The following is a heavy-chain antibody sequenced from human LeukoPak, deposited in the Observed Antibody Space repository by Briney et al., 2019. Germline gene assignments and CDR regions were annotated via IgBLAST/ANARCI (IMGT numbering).Heavy chain of an antibody. CDR2: INPNSGGT. J-gene: IGHJ4*02. CDR3: ARASRIAAAGIDY. V-gene: IGHV1-2*02. Sequence: GASVKVSCKASGYTFTSYGISWVRQAPGQGLEWMGWINPNSGGTNYAQKFQGRVTMTRDTSISTAYMELSRLRSDDTAVYYCARASRIAAAGIDYWGQGTLVTVSS. D-gene: IGHD6-13*01. CDR1: GYTFTSYG.